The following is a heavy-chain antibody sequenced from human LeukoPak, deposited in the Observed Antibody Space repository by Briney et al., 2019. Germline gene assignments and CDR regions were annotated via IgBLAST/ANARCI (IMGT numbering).Heavy chain of an antibody. CDR3: ARGVGKNFDWLLTIDY. Sequence: ASVKVSCKASGGTFSSYAISWVRQAPGQGLEWMGGIIPIFGTANYAQKFQGRVTITTDESTSTAYMELSSLRSEDTAVYYCARGVGKNFDWLLTIDYWGQGTLVTVSS. CDR1: GGTFSSYA. CDR2: IIPIFGTA. J-gene: IGHJ4*02. V-gene: IGHV1-69*05. D-gene: IGHD3-9*01.